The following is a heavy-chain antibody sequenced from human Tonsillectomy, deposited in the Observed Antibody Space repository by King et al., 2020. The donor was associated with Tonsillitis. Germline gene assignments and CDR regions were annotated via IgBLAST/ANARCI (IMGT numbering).Heavy chain of an antibody. CDR2: SSWNSGSI. CDR1: GFTFDDYA. Sequence: VQLVESGGGLVQPGRSLRLSCAASGFTFDDYAMHWVRQAPGKGLEWVSGSSWNSGSIGYADSVKGRFTISRDNAKNSLYLQMNSLRAEDTALYYCAKDTGGDYDAFDIWGQGTMVTVSS. CDR3: AKDTGGDYDAFDI. D-gene: IGHD4-17*01. V-gene: IGHV3-9*01. J-gene: IGHJ3*02.